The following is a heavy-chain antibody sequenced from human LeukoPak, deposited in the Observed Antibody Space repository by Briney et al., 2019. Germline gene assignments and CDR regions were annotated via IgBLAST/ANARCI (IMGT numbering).Heavy chain of an antibody. V-gene: IGHV3-11*04. D-gene: IGHD2-2*01. Sequence: AGGSLRLSCAASGFTFSDYYMSWIRQAPGKGLEWVSYISSSGSTIYYADSVKGRFTISRDNAKNSLYLQMNSLRAEDTAVYYRARVGYCSSTSCYGDYYYYYMDVRGKGTTVTVSS. CDR2: ISSSGSTI. CDR3: ARVGYCSSTSCYGDYYYYYMDV. CDR1: GFTFSDYY. J-gene: IGHJ6*03.